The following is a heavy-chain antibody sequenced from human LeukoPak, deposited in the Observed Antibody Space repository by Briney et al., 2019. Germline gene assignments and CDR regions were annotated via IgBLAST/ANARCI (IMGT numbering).Heavy chain of an antibody. CDR1: GGSFSGYY. V-gene: IGHV4-34*01. D-gene: IGHD5-12*01. CDR3: ARGDDYKSTLFDY. CDR2: INHSGST. Sequence: SETLSLTCAVYGGSFSGYYWSWIRQPPGKGLEWIGEINHSGSTNYNPSLESRVTISIDTSKNQFSLKLTSATAADTAVYYCARGDDYKSTLFDYWGQGTLVTVSS. J-gene: IGHJ4*02.